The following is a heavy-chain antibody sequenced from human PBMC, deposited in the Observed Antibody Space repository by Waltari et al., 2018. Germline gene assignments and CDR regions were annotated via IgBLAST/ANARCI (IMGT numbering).Heavy chain of an antibody. D-gene: IGHD3-16*02. V-gene: IGHV3-30*02. J-gene: IGHJ4*02. CDR3: ASWGSYRQPNDY. CDR2: IRYDGSNK. CDR1: GFTFSSYG. Sequence: VQLVESGGGVVQPGGSLRLSCAASGFTFSSYGMHWVRQAPGKGLEWVAFIRYDGSNKYYADSVKGRFTISRDNSKNTLYLQMNSLRAEDTAVYYCASWGSYRQPNDYWGQGTLVTVSS.